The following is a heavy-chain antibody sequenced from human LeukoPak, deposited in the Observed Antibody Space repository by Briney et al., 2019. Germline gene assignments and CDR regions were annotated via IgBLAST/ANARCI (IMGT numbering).Heavy chain of an antibody. Sequence: SETLSLTCTVSGGSISSYYWSWIRQPPGKGLEWIGYIYYSGSTNYNPSLKSRVTMSVDTSKNQFSLKLSSVTAADTAVYYCARSSGWSLRFDYWGQGTLVTVSS. J-gene: IGHJ4*02. CDR2: IYYSGST. CDR1: GGSISSYY. CDR3: ARSSGWSLRFDY. V-gene: IGHV4-59*12. D-gene: IGHD6-19*01.